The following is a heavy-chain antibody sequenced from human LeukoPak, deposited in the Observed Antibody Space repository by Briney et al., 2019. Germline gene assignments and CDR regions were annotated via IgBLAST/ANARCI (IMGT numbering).Heavy chain of an antibody. J-gene: IGHJ2*01. CDR2: MFPSGST. CDR1: GGSITGYY. V-gene: IGHV4-4*08. CDR3: ARDSSGWSNWSFDL. Sequence: PLETLSLTCSVSGGSITGYYWNWIRQPPGKGLEWIGYMFPSGSTNYNPSLKSRVTISEDTSKNQVSLKLTSVTAADTAVYYCARDSSGWSNWSFDLWGRGTLVTVSS. D-gene: IGHD6-19*01.